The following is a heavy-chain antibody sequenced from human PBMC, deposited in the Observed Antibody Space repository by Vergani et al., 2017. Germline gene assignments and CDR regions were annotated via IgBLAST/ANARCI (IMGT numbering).Heavy chain of an antibody. Sequence: EVQLVESGGGLVKPGGSLRLSCAASGFTFSSYSMNWVRQAPGKGLEWVSSISSSSSYIYYADSVKGRFTISRDNAKNSLYLQMNSLRAEDTAVYYCARGLPRYSSSWYEHLEPQQNAFDIWGQGTMVTVSS. J-gene: IGHJ3*02. D-gene: IGHD6-13*01. CDR2: ISSSSSYI. CDR3: ARGLPRYSSSWYEHLEPQQNAFDI. V-gene: IGHV3-21*01. CDR1: GFTFSSYS.